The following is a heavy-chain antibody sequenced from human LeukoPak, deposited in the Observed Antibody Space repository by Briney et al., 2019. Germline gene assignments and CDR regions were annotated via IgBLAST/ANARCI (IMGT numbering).Heavy chain of an antibody. J-gene: IGHJ6*03. CDR2: FNPNSGGT. CDR3: ARGAYSNYVDYYYTDV. CDR1: GYTFTGYY. Sequence: ASVKVSCKASGYTFTGYYMHWVRQAPGQGLEWMGWFNPNSGGTNYAQKFQGRVTMTRDTSISTAYMELSRLRSDDTAVYYCARGAYSNYVDYYYTDVWGKGTTVTVSS. V-gene: IGHV1-2*02. D-gene: IGHD4-11*01.